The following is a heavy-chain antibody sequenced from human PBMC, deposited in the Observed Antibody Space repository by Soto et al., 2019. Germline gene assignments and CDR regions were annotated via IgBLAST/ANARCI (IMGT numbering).Heavy chain of an antibody. J-gene: IGHJ4*02. D-gene: IGHD6-19*01. Sequence: ASVKVSCKASGYTFTSYGISWVRQAPGQGLEWMGWISAYNGNTNYAQKLQGRVTMTTDTSTSTAYMELRSLRSDDTAVYYCARDPRWNSSGWRGGLYYFDYWGQGTLVTVSS. CDR2: ISAYNGNT. CDR3: ARDPRWNSSGWRGGLYYFDY. V-gene: IGHV1-18*01. CDR1: GYTFTSYG.